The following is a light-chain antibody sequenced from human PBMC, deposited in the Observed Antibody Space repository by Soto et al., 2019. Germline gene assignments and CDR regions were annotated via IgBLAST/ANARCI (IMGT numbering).Light chain of an antibody. CDR1: SSDIGGYNY. Sequence: QSALTQPPSASGSPGQSVTISCTGTSSDIGGYNYVSWYQHHPGKAPKVMIYEVSKRPSGVPDRFSGSKSGNTASLTVSGLQPEDEADYYCSSYAGSNNLGVFGGGTKGHRP. V-gene: IGLV2-8*01. CDR2: EVS. J-gene: IGLJ3*02. CDR3: SSYAGSNNLGV.